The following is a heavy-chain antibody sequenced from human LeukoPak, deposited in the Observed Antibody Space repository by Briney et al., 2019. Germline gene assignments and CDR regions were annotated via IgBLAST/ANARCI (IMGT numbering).Heavy chain of an antibody. J-gene: IGHJ4*02. Sequence: PSETLSLTCAVYGGSFCGYYWSWIRQPPGKGLEWIGEIKHSGSTNYNPSLKSRVTISVDTSKNQFSLKLSSVTAADTAVYYCARGLGYYGSGSSPYYFDYWGQGTLVTVSS. CDR1: GGSFCGYY. CDR2: IKHSGST. D-gene: IGHD3-10*01. CDR3: ARGLGYYGSGSSPYYFDY. V-gene: IGHV4-34*01.